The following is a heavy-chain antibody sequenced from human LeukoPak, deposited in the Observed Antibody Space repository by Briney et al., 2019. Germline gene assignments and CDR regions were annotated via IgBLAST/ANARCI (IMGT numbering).Heavy chain of an antibody. CDR3: ARDSGSYSQRNDY. CDR2: ISSSSSTI. V-gene: IGHV3-48*01. Sequence: GGSLRLSCAASGFTFSSYSMNWVRQAPGRGREWVSYISSSSSTIYYADSVKGRFTISRDNAKNSLYLQMNSLRAEDTAVYYCARDSGSYSQRNDYWGQGTLVTVSS. CDR1: GFTFSSYS. J-gene: IGHJ4*02. D-gene: IGHD1-26*01.